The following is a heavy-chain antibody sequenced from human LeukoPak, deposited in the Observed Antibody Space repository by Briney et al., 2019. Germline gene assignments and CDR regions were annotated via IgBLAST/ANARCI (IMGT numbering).Heavy chain of an antibody. Sequence: SETLSLTCTVSGGSISGYYWSLIRQPPGKGLEWIGYIYYSGSTNYNPSLKSRVTISVDTSKNQFSLKLSSVTGADTAVYYCARNNAYALFDPWGQGTLVTVSS. CDR3: ARNNAYALFDP. D-gene: IGHD1/OR15-1a*01. CDR2: IYYSGST. V-gene: IGHV4-59*08. J-gene: IGHJ5*02. CDR1: GGSISGYY.